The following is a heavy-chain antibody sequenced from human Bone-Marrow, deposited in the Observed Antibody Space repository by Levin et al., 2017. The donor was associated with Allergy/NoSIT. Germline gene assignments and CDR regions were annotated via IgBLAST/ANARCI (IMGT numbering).Heavy chain of an antibody. V-gene: IGHV3-74*01. J-gene: IGHJ4*02. Sequence: SGGSLRLSCAASGFTFSKYWMHWVRQAPGKGLVWVSHVHSDGSSTTYADSVKGRFTISRDNAKNTLYLQMNSLRAEDTAVYFCARDSKSLRWDSWGQGTLVTVSS. CDR1: GFTFSKYW. CDR2: VHSDGSST. CDR3: ARDSKSLRWDS. D-gene: IGHD4-23*01.